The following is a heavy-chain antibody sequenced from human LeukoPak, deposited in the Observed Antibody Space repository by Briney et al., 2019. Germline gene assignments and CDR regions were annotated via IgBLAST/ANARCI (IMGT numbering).Heavy chain of an antibody. Sequence: GGSLRLSCAASGFIFSNYAMIWVRQAPAKGLEWVSSIRSRTATTYYADSVKGRFTIFRDNSQNMLYLQMNSLRVEDTAVYYCVCLGLGGLSLDWGQGTLVTVSS. V-gene: IGHV3-23*01. CDR1: GFIFSNYA. D-gene: IGHD3-16*01. J-gene: IGHJ4*02. CDR2: IRSRTATT. CDR3: VCLGLGGLSLD.